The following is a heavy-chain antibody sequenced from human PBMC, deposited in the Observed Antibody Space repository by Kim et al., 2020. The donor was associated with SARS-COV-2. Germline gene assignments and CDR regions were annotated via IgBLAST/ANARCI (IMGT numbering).Heavy chain of an antibody. D-gene: IGHD2-15*01. CDR2: IIPILGTA. V-gene: IGHV1-69*04. CDR3: ARGDYIVVVVGGERDYYYGMDV. Sequence: SVKVSCKASGGTLSSYAMSWVRQAPGQGLEWMGRIIPILGTANYAQKFEGRVTITADRSTSTAYMELSSLRSEDTAVYYCARGDYIVVVVGGERDYYYGMDVWGQGTTVTVSS. CDR1: GGTLSSYA. J-gene: IGHJ6*02.